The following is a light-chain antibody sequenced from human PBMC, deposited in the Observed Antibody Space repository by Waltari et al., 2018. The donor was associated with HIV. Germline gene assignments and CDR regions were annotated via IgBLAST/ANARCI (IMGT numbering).Light chain of an antibody. CDR1: QSVSSSY. J-gene: IGKJ5*01. V-gene: IGKV3-20*01. CDR2: GAS. Sequence: EIVLTQSPGTRSWSPGERATLPCRASQSVSSSYLAWYQQKPGQAPRLLIYGASSRATGIPDRFSGSGSGTDFTLTISRLEPEDFAVYYCQQYGSSPPVTFGQGTRLEIK. CDR3: QQYGSSPPVT.